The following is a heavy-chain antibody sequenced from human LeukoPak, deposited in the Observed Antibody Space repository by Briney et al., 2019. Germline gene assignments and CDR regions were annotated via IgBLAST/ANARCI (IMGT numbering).Heavy chain of an antibody. D-gene: IGHD4-23*01. CDR2: ISPNSGDT. Sequence: ASVKVSCKGSGYIFTGYYMHWMRQAPGQGLEWMGWISPNSGDTNYAQRFQGRVTMTRDTSISTAYMELSRLRSDDTAVYYCARGSDGGNSVRFYYYGMDVWGQGTTVTVSS. J-gene: IGHJ6*02. CDR3: ARGSDGGNSVRFYYYGMDV. V-gene: IGHV1-2*02. CDR1: GYIFTGYY.